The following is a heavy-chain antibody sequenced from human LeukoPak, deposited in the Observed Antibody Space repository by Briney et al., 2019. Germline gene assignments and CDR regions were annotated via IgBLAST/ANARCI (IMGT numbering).Heavy chain of an antibody. D-gene: IGHD3-10*01. CDR3: ARDGWSSGSREGYYYYGMDV. V-gene: IGHV1-69*01. CDR1: GGTFSSYA. Sequence: ASVKVSCKASGGTFSSYAISWVRQAPGQGLEWMGGIIPIFGTANYAQKFQGRVTITADESTSTAYMELSSLRSEDTAVYYCARDGWSSGSREGYYYYGMDVWGQGTTVTVSS. J-gene: IGHJ6*02. CDR2: IIPIFGTA.